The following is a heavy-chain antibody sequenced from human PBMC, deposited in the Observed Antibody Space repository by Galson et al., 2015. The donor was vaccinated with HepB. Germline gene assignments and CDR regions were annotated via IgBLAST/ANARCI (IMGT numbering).Heavy chain of an antibody. CDR1: GDSVSSNSAA. CDR3: ARGVGRVGVVVGDEDMDY. J-gene: IGHJ4*02. D-gene: IGHD3-22*01. Sequence: CAISGDSVSSNSAAWNWIRQSPSRGLEWLGRTYYRSKWYNDYAVSVKSRITINPDTSKNQFSLQLNSVTPEDTAVYYCARGVGRVGVVVGDEDMDYWGQGTLVTVSS. V-gene: IGHV6-1*01. CDR2: TYYRSKWYN.